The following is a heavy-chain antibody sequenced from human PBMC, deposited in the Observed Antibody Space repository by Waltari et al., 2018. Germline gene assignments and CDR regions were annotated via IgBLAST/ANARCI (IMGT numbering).Heavy chain of an antibody. D-gene: IGHD6-19*01. CDR2: ISWNSGRF. V-gene: IGHV3-9*01. CDR1: GFTFDQYA. Sequence: EVQLVESGGGSVQPGGSLRLSCAASGFTFDQYAMHWVRQVPGKGLEWVLGISWNSGRFDYADSVKGRFTISRDNAKNSVHLQMYNLRTEDTGLYYCAKDNEQWPHAFDHWGQGTPVTVSS. CDR3: AKDNEQWPHAFDH. J-gene: IGHJ4*02.